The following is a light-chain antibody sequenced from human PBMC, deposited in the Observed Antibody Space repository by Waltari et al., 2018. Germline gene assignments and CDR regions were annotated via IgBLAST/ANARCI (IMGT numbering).Light chain of an antibody. Sequence: EIVMTQSPATLSVSPGERATLSGRTSQSVSRNLAWYQKKPGQAPRLRIYGASTRATGIPVRFSGSGSGTEFTLTISSLQSEDFAVYYCQQYNNWPRTFGQGTKVEIK. CDR3: QQYNNWPRT. J-gene: IGKJ1*01. CDR1: QSVSRN. V-gene: IGKV3-15*01. CDR2: GAS.